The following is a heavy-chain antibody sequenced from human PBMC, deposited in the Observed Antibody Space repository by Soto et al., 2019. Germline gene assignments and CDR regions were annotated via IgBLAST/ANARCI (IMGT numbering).Heavy chain of an antibody. Sequence: GGSLRLSCAASGFTFSSYWMSWVRQAPGKGLEWVANIKQDGSEKYYVDSVKGRFTISRDNAKNSLYLQMNSLRAEDTAVYYCAREALEYSSSSLTKNAFDIWGQGTMVTVSS. D-gene: IGHD6-6*01. CDR3: AREALEYSSSSLTKNAFDI. CDR2: IKQDGSEK. J-gene: IGHJ3*02. V-gene: IGHV3-7*01. CDR1: GFTFSSYW.